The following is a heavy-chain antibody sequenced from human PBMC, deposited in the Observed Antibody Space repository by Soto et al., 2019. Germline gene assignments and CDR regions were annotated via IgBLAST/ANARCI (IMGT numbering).Heavy chain of an antibody. CDR3: ARAREPEYSSAIFFDI. J-gene: IGHJ4*02. CDR1: GFTFNNYG. Sequence: PGGSLRLSCAASGFTFNNYGMNWVRQAPGKGLEWVSGISGGGANTYYTDSVKGRFTISRDNSKNTVHLQMNRLRAEDTAVYYCARAREPEYSSAIFFDIWGQGALVTSPQ. CDR2: ISGGGANT. D-gene: IGHD5-18*01. V-gene: IGHV3-23*01.